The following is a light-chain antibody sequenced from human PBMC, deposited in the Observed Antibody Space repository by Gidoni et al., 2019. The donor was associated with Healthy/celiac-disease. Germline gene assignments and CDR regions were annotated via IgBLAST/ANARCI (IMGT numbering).Light chain of an antibody. Sequence: DIQMTQSPSSLSASVGDRVTITCRASQSISSYLTWYQQKPGKAPKLLLYAASSLQSGVPSRISGSGSGTYFTLTISSLQPEDFATYYCQQSYSTPWTFGQGTKVEIK. CDR3: QQSYSTPWT. V-gene: IGKV1-39*01. J-gene: IGKJ1*01. CDR2: AAS. CDR1: QSISSY.